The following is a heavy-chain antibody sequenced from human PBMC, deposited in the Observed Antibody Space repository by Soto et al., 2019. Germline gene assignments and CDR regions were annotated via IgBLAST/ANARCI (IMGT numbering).Heavy chain of an antibody. CDR3: ASDLSGRADV. CDR2: MNEDGGTT. CDR1: GYPFSSYW. D-gene: IGHD3-10*01. V-gene: IGHV3-74*02. J-gene: IGHJ6*02. Sequence: EVQLVESGGGLVRLGGPLRLSCEASGYPFSSYWMHWVRQAPGKGLVWVSRMNEDGGTTDYADSVKGRFTISRDNAKNTLYLQMNSLRVEDTAVYYCASDLSGRADVWGQGTTVTVSS.